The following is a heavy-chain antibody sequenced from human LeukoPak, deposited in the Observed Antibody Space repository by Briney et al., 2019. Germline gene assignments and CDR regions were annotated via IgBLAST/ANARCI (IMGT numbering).Heavy chain of an antibody. Sequence: ASVKVSCKASGYNFFIYGISWVRQAPGQGLEWMGWISDYNGNTNYAQKLQGRVTMTTDTSTSTAYMELRSLRADDTAVYYCARSTRKTYCSGGSCFPDYWGQGALVTVSS. D-gene: IGHD2-15*01. V-gene: IGHV1-18*01. CDR1: GYNFFIYG. CDR2: ISDYNGNT. CDR3: ARSTRKTYCSGGSCFPDY. J-gene: IGHJ4*02.